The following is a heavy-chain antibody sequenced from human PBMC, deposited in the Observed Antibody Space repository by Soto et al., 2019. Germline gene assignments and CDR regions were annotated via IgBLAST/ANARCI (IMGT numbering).Heavy chain of an antibody. CDR1: GGSISTSSFY. Sequence: PSETLSLTCTVSGGSISTSSFYWGWIRQPPGRGLEWIGSIYYSGATYYNPSLKSRVTISVDTSKNQFSLKLSSVTAADTAVFYCARHVDSVVGPAAHWGMDVWGQGTTVTVSS. CDR3: ARHVDSVVGPAAHWGMDV. D-gene: IGHD2-2*03. J-gene: IGHJ6*02. CDR2: IYYSGAT. V-gene: IGHV4-39*01.